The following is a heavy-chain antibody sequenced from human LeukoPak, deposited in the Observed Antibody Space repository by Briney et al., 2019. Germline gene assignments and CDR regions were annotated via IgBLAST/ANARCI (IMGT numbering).Heavy chain of an antibody. Sequence: SETLSLTCTVSGGFLTYYYWTWIRQSPGRRPEWIGYIYYSGSTHYNPSLESRVAFSVDTSKNQVSLRLSSVTAADTAIYYCASLTKTTGYIPWYFDLWGRGTLVTVSS. J-gene: IGHJ2*01. CDR2: IYYSGST. CDR1: GGFLTYYY. CDR3: ASLTKTTGYIPWYFDL. V-gene: IGHV4-59*01. D-gene: IGHD3-9*01.